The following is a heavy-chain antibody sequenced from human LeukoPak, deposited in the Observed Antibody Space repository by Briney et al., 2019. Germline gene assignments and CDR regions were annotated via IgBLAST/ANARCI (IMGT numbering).Heavy chain of an antibody. CDR1: GFTVSNNY. D-gene: IGHD2/OR15-2a*01. J-gene: IGHJ4*02. V-gene: IGHV3-53*01. CDR2: IFSGGGT. Sequence: PGGSLRLSCADSGFTVSNNYMTWVRQTPGKGLEWVSVIFSGGGTYYADSVKGRFTISRDNSKNTLSLQMDSLRAEDTAVYYCARGGGRSFYYFDYWGQGTLVTVSS. CDR3: ARGGGRSFYYFDY.